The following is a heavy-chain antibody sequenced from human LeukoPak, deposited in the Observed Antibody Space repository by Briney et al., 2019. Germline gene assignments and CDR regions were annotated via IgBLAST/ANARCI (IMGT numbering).Heavy chain of an antibody. D-gene: IGHD3-22*01. Sequence: ASVKVSCKASGGTFSSYAISWVRQAPGQGLEWMGGIIPIFGTANYAQKFQGRVTITADKSTSTAYMELSSLRSEDTAVYYCAGEAAYYYDSSGIMRGAFDIWGQGTMVTVSS. CDR3: AGEAAYYYDSSGIMRGAFDI. CDR2: IIPIFGTA. CDR1: GGTFSSYA. V-gene: IGHV1-69*06. J-gene: IGHJ3*02.